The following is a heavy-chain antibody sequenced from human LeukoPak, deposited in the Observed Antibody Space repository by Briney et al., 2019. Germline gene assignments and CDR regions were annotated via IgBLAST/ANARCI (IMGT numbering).Heavy chain of an antibody. Sequence: GGSLRLSCAASGFTVSDNYMSWVRQAPGKGLEWVSLIYGGGSTYYADSVKGRFTISRENSKNTLYLQMTSLRVEDTAVFYCARDHNGDYIIDEWGQGTLVTVSS. D-gene: IGHD4-17*01. CDR1: GFTVSDNY. CDR2: IYGGGST. CDR3: ARDHNGDYIIDE. V-gene: IGHV3-66*01. J-gene: IGHJ4*02.